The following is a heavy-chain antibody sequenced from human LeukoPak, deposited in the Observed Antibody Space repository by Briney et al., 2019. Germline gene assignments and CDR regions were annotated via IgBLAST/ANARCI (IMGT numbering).Heavy chain of an antibody. CDR1: GYTFTSYG. CDR3: AREVTFGGVIPNYYYYYMDV. V-gene: IGHV1-18*01. J-gene: IGHJ6*03. D-gene: IGHD3-16*02. Sequence: ASVKVSCKASGYTFTSYGISWVRQAPGQGLEWMGWISAYYGNTNYAQKLQGRVTMTTDTSTSTAYMELRSLRSDDTAVYYCAREVTFGGVIPNYYYYYMDVWGKGTTVTVSS. CDR2: ISAYYGNT.